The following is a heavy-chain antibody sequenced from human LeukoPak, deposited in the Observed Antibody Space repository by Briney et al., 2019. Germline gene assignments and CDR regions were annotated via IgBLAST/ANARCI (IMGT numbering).Heavy chain of an antibody. Sequence: SETLSLTCTVSGGSISSYYWSWIRQPPGKRLEWIGYSYYSGSTNYNPPLKSRVTISVDTSKNQFSLKLSSVTATDTAVYYCARHGYYDSSGYYGFDYWGQGTLVTVSS. CDR3: ARHGYYDSSGYYGFDY. CDR2: SYYSGST. J-gene: IGHJ4*02. D-gene: IGHD3-22*01. CDR1: GGSISSYY. V-gene: IGHV4-59*08.